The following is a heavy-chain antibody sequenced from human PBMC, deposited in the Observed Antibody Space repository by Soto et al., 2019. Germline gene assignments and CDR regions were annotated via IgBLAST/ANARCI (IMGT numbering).Heavy chain of an antibody. Sequence: HPGGSLRLSCAASGVTFSASAMHWVRQASGKGLEWVGRIRSKANSYATAYAASVNGRFTISRDDSKNTAYLQMNRLKTEDTAVYDCTSPAEVVPVAGYYYYYGMDVWGQGTTVTVSS. CDR2: IRSKANSYAT. D-gene: IGHD2-2*01. CDR3: TSPAEVVPVAGYYYYYGMDV. J-gene: IGHJ6*02. CDR1: GVTFSASA. V-gene: IGHV3-73*01.